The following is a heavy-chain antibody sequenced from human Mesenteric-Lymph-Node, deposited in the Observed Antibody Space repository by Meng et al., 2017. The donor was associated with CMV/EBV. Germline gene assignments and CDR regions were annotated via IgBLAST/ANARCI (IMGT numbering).Heavy chain of an antibody. CDR3: ARMAFNYGMDV. D-gene: IGHD3-16*01. V-gene: IGHV3-7*01. J-gene: IGHJ6*02. CDR2: IKQDGSEK. Sequence: GESLKISCAASGFTFSSHWMSWVRQAPGKGLEWVANIKQDGSEKYYVDSVKGRFTISRDNAKNSLYLQMNSLRVEDTAVYYCARMAFNYGMDVWGQGTTVTVSS. CDR1: GFTFSSHW.